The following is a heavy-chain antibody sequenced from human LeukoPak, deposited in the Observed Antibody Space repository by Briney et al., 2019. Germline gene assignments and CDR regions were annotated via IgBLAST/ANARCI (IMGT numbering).Heavy chain of an antibody. Sequence: GRSLRLSCAASGFIFKNYAMHWVRQAPGKGLEWVAVTSYHGVKKFYGASVKGRFTISRDNAKNSLYMQMNSVRAEDTALYYCARASYYYDTSGLGAFDVWGQGTTVIVSS. V-gene: IGHV3-30*04. CDR1: GFIFKNYA. CDR3: ARASYYYDTSGLGAFDV. J-gene: IGHJ3*01. D-gene: IGHD3-22*01. CDR2: TSYHGVKK.